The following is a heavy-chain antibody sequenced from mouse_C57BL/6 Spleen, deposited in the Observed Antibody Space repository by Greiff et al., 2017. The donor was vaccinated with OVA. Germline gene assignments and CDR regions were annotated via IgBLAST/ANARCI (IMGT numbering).Heavy chain of an antibody. J-gene: IGHJ1*03. V-gene: IGHV1-52*01. CDR1: GYTFTSYW. CDR3: ARACYGSSYRYFDV. D-gene: IGHD1-1*01. Sequence: QVQLQQPGAELVRPGSSVKLSCKASGYTFTSYWMHWVKQRPIQGLEWIGNIDPSDSETHYNQKFKDKATLTVDKSSSTAYMQLRSLTSEDSAVYDCARACYGSSYRYFDVWGTGTTVTVSS. CDR2: IDPSDSET.